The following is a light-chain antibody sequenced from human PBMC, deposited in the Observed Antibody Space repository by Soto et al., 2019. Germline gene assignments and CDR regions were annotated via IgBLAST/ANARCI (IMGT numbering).Light chain of an antibody. CDR1: QSISTW. CDR2: DAS. CDR3: QQSYSTLIT. Sequence: DIQMTQSPSTLSASVGDTVTITCRASQSISTWLAWYQQKPGKAPKVLIYDASRLESGVPSRFSGSGSGTDFTLTISSLQPEDFATYYCQQSYSTLITFGQGTRLE. V-gene: IGKV1-5*01. J-gene: IGKJ5*01.